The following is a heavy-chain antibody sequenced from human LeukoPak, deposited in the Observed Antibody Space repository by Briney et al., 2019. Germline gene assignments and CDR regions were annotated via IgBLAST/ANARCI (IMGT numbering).Heavy chain of an antibody. V-gene: IGHV4-39*01. Sequence: GSLRLSCAASGFTFSSYAMSWVRQPPGKGLEWIGSFYYSGSTYYNPSLKSRVAISVDTSKNQFSLKLSSVTAADTAVYYCARRLVMDYWGQGTLVTVSS. CDR1: GFTFSSYA. CDR2: FYYSGST. CDR3: ARRLVMDY. D-gene: IGHD6-6*01. J-gene: IGHJ4*02.